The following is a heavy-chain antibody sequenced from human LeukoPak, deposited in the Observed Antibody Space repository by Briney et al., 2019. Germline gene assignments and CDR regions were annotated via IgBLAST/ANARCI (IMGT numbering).Heavy chain of an antibody. V-gene: IGHV4-59*01. J-gene: IGHJ4*02. Sequence: SETLSLTCTVSGGSISSYYWSWIRQPPGKGLEWIGYIYKSGSTNYSPSLKSRVTISVDTSKNQFSLKLSSVTAADTAVYYCARTRGYSGYDYEYWGQGTLVTVSS. CDR2: IYKSGST. CDR3: ARTRGYSGYDYEY. D-gene: IGHD5-12*01. CDR1: GGSISSYY.